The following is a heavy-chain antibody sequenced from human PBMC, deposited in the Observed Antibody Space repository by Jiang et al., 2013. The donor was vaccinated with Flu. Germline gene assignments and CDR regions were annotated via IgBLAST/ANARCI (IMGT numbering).Heavy chain of an antibody. J-gene: IGHJ4*02. CDR2: INTHTGNP. Sequence: KKPGASVKISCKASGYIFTAFSMNWVRQAPGQGLEWMGWINTHTGNPMYAQGFSGRFVCSLDTSVNTAYLQITSLKAEDTAVYYCARGGSSWTKLDYWGQGTLVTVSS. CDR1: GYIFTAFS. V-gene: IGHV7-4-1*02. D-gene: IGHD2-2*01. CDR3: ARGGSSWTKLDY.